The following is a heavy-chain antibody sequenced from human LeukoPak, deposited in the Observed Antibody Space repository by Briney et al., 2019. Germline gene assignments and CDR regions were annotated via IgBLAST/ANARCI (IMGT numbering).Heavy chain of an antibody. V-gene: IGHV4-4*07. Sequence: GSLRLSCAASGFTFSDYYMSWIRQPAGKGLEWIGRIYTSGSTNYNPSLKSRVTMSVDTSKNQFSLKLSSVTAADTAVYYCARDSGLDLTHPTDAFDIWGQGTMVTVSS. J-gene: IGHJ3*02. CDR1: GFTFSDYY. D-gene: IGHD3-10*01. CDR2: IYTSGST. CDR3: ARDSGLDLTHPTDAFDI.